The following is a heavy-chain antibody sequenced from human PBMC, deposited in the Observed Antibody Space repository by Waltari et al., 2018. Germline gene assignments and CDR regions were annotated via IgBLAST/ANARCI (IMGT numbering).Heavy chain of an antibody. CDR2: IYWNDDK. CDR3: AHMRAYVLRFLESQAYYYYMDV. J-gene: IGHJ6*03. CDR1: GFSLSTSGVG. V-gene: IGHV2-5*01. D-gene: IGHD3-3*01. Sequence: QITLKESGPTLVNPTPTLTLTCTFSGFSLSTSGVGVGWIRQPPGKALEWLALIYWNDDKRYSPSLKSRLTITKDTSKNQVVLTMTNMDPVDTATYYCAHMRAYVLRFLESQAYYYYMDVWGKGTTVTISS.